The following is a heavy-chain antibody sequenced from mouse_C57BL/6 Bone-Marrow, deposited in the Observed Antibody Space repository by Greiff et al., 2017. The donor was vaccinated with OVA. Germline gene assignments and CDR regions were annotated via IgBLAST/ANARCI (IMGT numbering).Heavy chain of an antibody. D-gene: IGHD1-1*01. Sequence: VKLQESGAELVRPGASVKLSCKASGYTFTDYYINWVKQRPGQGLEWIARIYPGSGNTYYNEKFKGKATLTAEKSSSTAYMQLSSLTSEDSAVYFCARDYYGSSYNVWFAYGGQGTLVTVSA. CDR3: ARDYYGSSYNVWFAY. V-gene: IGHV1-76*01. CDR1: GYTFTDYY. J-gene: IGHJ3*01. CDR2: IYPGSGNT.